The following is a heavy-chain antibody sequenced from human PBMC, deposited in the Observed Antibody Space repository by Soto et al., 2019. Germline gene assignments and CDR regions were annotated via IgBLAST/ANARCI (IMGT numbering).Heavy chain of an antibody. D-gene: IGHD1-26*01. J-gene: IGHJ4*02. CDR3: ARDTGRYFDY. CDR1: GGSISSGTYY. Sequence: QVQLQESGPGLVKPSQTLSLTCTVSGGSISSGTYYWSWIRQHPGKGLECIGYIYYSGSTYYNPSLKSRVTISGDTSKNPFSLKLSSVTAADTAVYYCARDTGRYFDYWGQGTLVTVSS. CDR2: IYYSGST. V-gene: IGHV4-31*03.